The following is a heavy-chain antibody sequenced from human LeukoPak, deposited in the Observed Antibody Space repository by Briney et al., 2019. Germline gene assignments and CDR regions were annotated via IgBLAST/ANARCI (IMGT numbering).Heavy chain of an antibody. CDR3: ARIVPYNYGYVDY. Sequence: SETLSLTCTVSGGFISNYYWSWIRQPPGKGLEWIGYIYYSGTTNYNPSLRSRVTISVDTSKNQLSLKLSSVTAADTAVYYCARIVPYNYGYVDYWGQGTLVTVSS. V-gene: IGHV4-59*01. D-gene: IGHD5-18*01. J-gene: IGHJ4*02. CDR1: GGFISNYY. CDR2: IYYSGTT.